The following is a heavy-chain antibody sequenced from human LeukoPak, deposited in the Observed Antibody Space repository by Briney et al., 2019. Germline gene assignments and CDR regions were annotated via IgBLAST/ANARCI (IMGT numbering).Heavy chain of an antibody. V-gene: IGHV3-23*01. J-gene: IGHJ4*02. CDR1: GFTFSSYA. D-gene: IGHD4-23*01. Sequence: PGGSLRLSCAASGFTFSSYAMSWVRQAPGKGLEWVSAISGSGGTTYYADSVKGRFTISRDNSKNTLYLQMNSLRAEDTAVYYCAKLGGNTGEHYYFDYRGQGTLVTVSS. CDR3: AKLGGNTGEHYYFDY. CDR2: ISGSGGTT.